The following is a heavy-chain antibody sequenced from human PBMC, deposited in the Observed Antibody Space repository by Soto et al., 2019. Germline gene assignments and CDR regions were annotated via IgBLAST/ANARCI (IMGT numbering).Heavy chain of an antibody. CDR1: GXTFSSYA. CDR3: ARASKPPPWLPMTPLDY. CDR2: IIPIFGTA. J-gene: IGHJ4*02. V-gene: IGHV1-69*13. D-gene: IGHD3-22*01. Sequence: SVKVSCKASGXTFSSYAISWVRQAPGQGLEWMGGIIPIFGTANYAQKFQGRVTITADESTSTAYMELSSLRSEDTAVYYCARASKPPPWLPMTPLDYWGQGTLVTVSS.